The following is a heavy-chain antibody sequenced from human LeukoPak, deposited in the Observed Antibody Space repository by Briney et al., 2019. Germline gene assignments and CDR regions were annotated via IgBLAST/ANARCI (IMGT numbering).Heavy chain of an antibody. V-gene: IGHV3-23*01. CDR1: GFTFSSSA. J-gene: IGHJ4*02. CDR3: AKQLGYCSDGSCYFLY. Sequence: GGSLRLSCAASGFTFSSSAMSWVRQAPGKGLEWVSAISNSGGYTYYADSVQGRFTISRDNSKSTLCLQMNSLRAEDTAVYYCAKQLGYCSDGSCYFLYWGQGTLVTVSS. CDR2: ISNSGGYT. D-gene: IGHD2-15*01.